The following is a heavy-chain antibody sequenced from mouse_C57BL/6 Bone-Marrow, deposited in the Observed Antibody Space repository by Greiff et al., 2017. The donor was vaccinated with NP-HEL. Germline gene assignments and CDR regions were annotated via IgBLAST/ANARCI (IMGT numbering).Heavy chain of an antibody. CDR2: IHPNSGST. J-gene: IGHJ3*01. Sequence: QVQLQQPGAELVKPGASVKLSCKASGYTFTSYWMHWVKQRPGQGLEWIGMIHPNSGSTNYNEKFKSKATLTVDKSSSTAYRQLSSLTSEDSAGYDCARSGIYYYGSSYLAFAYWGQGTLVTVSA. CDR3: ARSGIYYYGSSYLAFAY. V-gene: IGHV1-64*01. D-gene: IGHD1-1*01. CDR1: GYTFTSYW.